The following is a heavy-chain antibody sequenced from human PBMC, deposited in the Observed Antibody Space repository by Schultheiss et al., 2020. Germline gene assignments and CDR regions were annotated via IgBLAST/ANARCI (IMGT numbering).Heavy chain of an antibody. Sequence: GGSLRLSCAASGFTFSSYGMHWVRQAPGKGLEWVAVIWYDGSNKYYADSVKGRFTISRDNSKNTLYLQMNSLRGEDTAVYYCARVPEHQYYYGSGRGYYGMDVWGQGTTVNVYS. D-gene: IGHD3-10*01. V-gene: IGHV3-33*08. CDR2: IWYDGSNK. J-gene: IGHJ6*02. CDR3: ARVPEHQYYYGSGRGYYGMDV. CDR1: GFTFSSYG.